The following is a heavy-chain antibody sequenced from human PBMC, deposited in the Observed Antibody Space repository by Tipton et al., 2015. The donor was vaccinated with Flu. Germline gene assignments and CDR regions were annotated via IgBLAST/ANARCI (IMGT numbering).Heavy chain of an antibody. CDR2: ISTSGGTT. J-gene: IGHJ4*02. CDR1: GFTFSSHT. D-gene: IGHD4-17*01. CDR3: AKPPTATTWVVGF. Sequence: SLRLSCAASGFTFSSHTMSWVRQAPGKGLEWVSAISTSGGTTYYADSVKGRFTISRDNSKNTLYLQMSSLRAEDTALYYCAKPPTATTWVVGFWGQGTLVTVSS. V-gene: IGHV3-23*01.